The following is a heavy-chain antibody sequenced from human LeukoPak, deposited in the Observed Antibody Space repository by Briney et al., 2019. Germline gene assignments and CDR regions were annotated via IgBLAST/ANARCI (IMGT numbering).Heavy chain of an antibody. Sequence: PSETLSLTCSVSGDSVNSNTYYWGWILQSPGRGLEWIGNVYYSGTTYYNPSLESRVTISADTSRNQFSLRLNSVTVADTAIYYCARQGSFYMDVWGKGTTVTVSS. CDR2: VYYSGTT. CDR1: GDSVNSNTYY. J-gene: IGHJ6*03. V-gene: IGHV4-39*01. CDR3: ARQGSFYMDV. D-gene: IGHD3-16*02.